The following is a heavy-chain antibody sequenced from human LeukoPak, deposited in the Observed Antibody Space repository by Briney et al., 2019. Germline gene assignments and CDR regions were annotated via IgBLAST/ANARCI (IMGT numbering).Heavy chain of an antibody. CDR2: INPDGSQT. Sequence: GGSLRLSCAASGFTFNTYWMHWVRQAPGKGLVWVSHINPDGSQTNYADSVTGRFTISRDNAKSTLYLQMNSLRAEDTAVYYCARDPVRRDSYWGQGTLVTVS. J-gene: IGHJ4*02. D-gene: IGHD3-10*01. CDR1: GFTFNTYW. V-gene: IGHV3-74*01. CDR3: ARDPVRRDSY.